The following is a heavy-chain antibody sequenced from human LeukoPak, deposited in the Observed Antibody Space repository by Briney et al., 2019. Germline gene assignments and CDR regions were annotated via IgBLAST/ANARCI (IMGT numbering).Heavy chain of an antibody. CDR2: ISGSGGST. D-gene: IGHD6-19*01. J-gene: IGHJ4*02. V-gene: IGHV3-23*01. Sequence: GEFLRLSCAASGFTFSSYAMSWVRQAPGKGLEWVSAISGSGGSTYYADSVKGRFTISRDNSKNTLYLQMNSLRAEDTAVYYCAKPSTGYSSGWYDGFKGQIDYWGQGTLVTVSS. CDR1: GFTFSSYA. CDR3: AKPSTGYSSGWYDGFKGQIDY.